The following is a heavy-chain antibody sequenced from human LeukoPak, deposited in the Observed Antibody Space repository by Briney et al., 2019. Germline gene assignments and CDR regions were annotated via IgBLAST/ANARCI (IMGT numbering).Heavy chain of an antibody. CDR2: IYYSGST. CDR3: ARANSGSFDY. Sequence: SETLSLTCTVSGGSISSGGYYWSWIRQHPGKGLEWIGYIYYSGSTYYNPSLKSRVAISVDTSKNQSSLKLSSVTAADTAVYYCARANSGSFDYWGQGTLVTVSS. D-gene: IGHD6-19*01. J-gene: IGHJ4*02. V-gene: IGHV4-31*03. CDR1: GGSISSGGYY.